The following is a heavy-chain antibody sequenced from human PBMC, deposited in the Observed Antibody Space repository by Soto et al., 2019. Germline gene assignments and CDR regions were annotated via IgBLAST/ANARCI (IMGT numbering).Heavy chain of an antibody. Sequence: DVQLVESGGGLVQPGESVKLSCEVSGFIFRLYSMSWVRQAPGKGVEWVAKIPQEGGDGHYLDSVKGRFIISRDNAKNSLYLQMNSLRGDDTAVYYRVRDQLIPPAHDFFYGSDVWGQGATVTVSS. CDR1: GFIFRLYS. V-gene: IGHV3-7*03. CDR3: VRDQLIPPAHDFFYGSDV. J-gene: IGHJ6*02. CDR2: IPQEGGDG. D-gene: IGHD2-2*02.